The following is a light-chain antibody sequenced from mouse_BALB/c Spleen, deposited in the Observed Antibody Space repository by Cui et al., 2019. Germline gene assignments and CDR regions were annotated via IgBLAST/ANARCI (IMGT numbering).Light chain of an antibody. CDR3: QHFWGTPLT. Sequence: DIQMTQSPASLSASVGETVTITCRASENIYSNLAWYQQKQGKSPQLLVYAATNLADGVPSRFSGSGSGTQYSLKINSLQSEDFGSYYCQHFWGTPLTFGAGTKLELK. V-gene: IGKV12-46*01. J-gene: IGKJ5*01. CDR1: ENIYSN. CDR2: AAT.